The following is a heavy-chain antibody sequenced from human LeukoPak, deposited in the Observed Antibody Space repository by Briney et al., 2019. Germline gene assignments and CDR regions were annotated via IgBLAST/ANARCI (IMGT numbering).Heavy chain of an antibody. CDR2: ISSTTSYI. V-gene: IGHV3-21*01. D-gene: IGHD5-18*01. J-gene: IGHJ4*02. Sequence: PGGSLRLSCTTSGFTFSSYAMHWVRQAPGKGLEWVSSISSTTSYIYHADSVKGRFTISRDNAKNSLYLQMNSLRAEDTAVYYCAKTSMVMNFDYWGQGTLVTVSS. CDR3: AKTSMVMNFDY. CDR1: GFTFSSYA.